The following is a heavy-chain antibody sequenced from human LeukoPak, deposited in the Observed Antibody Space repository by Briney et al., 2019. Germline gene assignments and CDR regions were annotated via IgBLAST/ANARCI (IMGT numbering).Heavy chain of an antibody. V-gene: IGHV4-38-2*02. J-gene: IGHJ4*02. CDR2: IYHNGNT. Sequence: LETLSLTCAVSGYSISSGYYWAWIRQAPGKGVDWVGIIYHNGNTYYNPSLKRRVTISVDTSKNQFSLRLSSVTAADTALYYCAREFTEYYYASSKASYWGQGTLVTVSS. CDR1: GYSISSGYY. D-gene: IGHD3-22*01. CDR3: AREFTEYYYASSKASY.